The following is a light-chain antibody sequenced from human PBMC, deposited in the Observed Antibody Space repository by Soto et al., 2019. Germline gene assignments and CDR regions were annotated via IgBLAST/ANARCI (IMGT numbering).Light chain of an antibody. CDR3: QQYHTYSRT. CDR2: NAS. Sequence: DIQMTQSPSTLSASVGDRVTITCRASQSISSWLAWYQQKPGKAPKLLISNASNLESGVPSRFSGSGSGTEFTLTISSLQPDGFATYYCQQYHTYSRTFGQGTKVEIK. J-gene: IGKJ1*01. CDR1: QSISSW. V-gene: IGKV1-5*03.